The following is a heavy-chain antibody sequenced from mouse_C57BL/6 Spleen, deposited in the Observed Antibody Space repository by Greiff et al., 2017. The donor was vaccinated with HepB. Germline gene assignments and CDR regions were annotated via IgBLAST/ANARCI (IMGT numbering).Heavy chain of an antibody. D-gene: IGHD1-1*01. CDR1: GYTFTSYW. V-gene: IGHV1-53*01. J-gene: IGHJ3*01. CDR3: ARGGLYGSSFAY. Sequence: QVHVKQPGTELVKPGASVKLSCKASGYTFTSYWMHWVKQRPGQGLEWIGNINPSNGGTNYNEKFKSKATLTVDKSSSTAYMQLSSLTSEDSAVYYCARGGLYGSSFAYWGQGTLVTVSA. CDR2: INPSNGGT.